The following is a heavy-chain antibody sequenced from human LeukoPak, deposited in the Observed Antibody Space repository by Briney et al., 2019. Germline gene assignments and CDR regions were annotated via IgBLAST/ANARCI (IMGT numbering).Heavy chain of an antibody. CDR2: INPGGST. Sequence: PSETLSLTCAVYGETFSDFHWSWIRQSPRKGLEWIGEINPGGSTNYNPSLKSRVTISVDTSKNQFSLRLSSVTAADTAVYYCARVRVDVVRGARYGMDVWGKGTTVTVSS. J-gene: IGHJ6*04. D-gene: IGHD3-10*01. CDR1: GETFSDFH. V-gene: IGHV4-34*01. CDR3: ARVRVDVVRGARYGMDV.